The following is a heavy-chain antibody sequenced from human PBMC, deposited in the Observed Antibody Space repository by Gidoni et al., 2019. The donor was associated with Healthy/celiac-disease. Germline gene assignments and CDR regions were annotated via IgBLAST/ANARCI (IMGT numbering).Heavy chain of an antibody. Sequence: QVQPVQSGAEVKKPGSSVKVSCKASGCIFSSYAISWVRQAPGQGLEWMGGIIPIVGTANYAQKFQGRVTITADESTSTAYMELSSLRSEDTAVYYCARGTCGGDCLAAFDPWGQGTLVTVSS. CDR1: GCIFSSYA. CDR3: ARGTCGGDCLAAFDP. D-gene: IGHD2-21*01. J-gene: IGHJ5*02. CDR2: IIPIVGTA. V-gene: IGHV1-69*01.